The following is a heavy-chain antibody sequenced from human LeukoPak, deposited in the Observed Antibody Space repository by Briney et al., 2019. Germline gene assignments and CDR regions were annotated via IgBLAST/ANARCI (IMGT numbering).Heavy chain of an antibody. D-gene: IGHD2-2*01. V-gene: IGHV4-59*08. Sequence: SETLSLTCTVSGGSIISYYWSWIRQPPGKGLEWIAYIHSSGSTNYNPSLKSRVTISVDTSKNQFSLKLSSVTAADTAVYYCAARGYIVVVPAAKGGGPDNYYYYMDVWGKGTTVTISS. CDR3: AARGYIVVVPAAKGGGPDNYYYYMDV. J-gene: IGHJ6*03. CDR2: IHSSGST. CDR1: GGSIISYY.